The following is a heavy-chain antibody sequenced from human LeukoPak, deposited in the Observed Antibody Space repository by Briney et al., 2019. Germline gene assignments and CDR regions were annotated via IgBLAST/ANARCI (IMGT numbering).Heavy chain of an antibody. V-gene: IGHV3-23*01. J-gene: IGHJ1*01. CDR3: ATFLAAIAARDSLYFQH. CDR1: GFTFSKYA. D-gene: IGHD6-6*01. CDR2: VSGSGGVT. Sequence: GSLRLSCGASGFTFSKYAMSWVRQAPGKGLEWVSGVSGSGGVTYYADSVKGRFTIPRDNSKSTLHLQMNSLRAEDTAVYYCATFLAAIAARDSLYFQHWGQGTLVSVSS.